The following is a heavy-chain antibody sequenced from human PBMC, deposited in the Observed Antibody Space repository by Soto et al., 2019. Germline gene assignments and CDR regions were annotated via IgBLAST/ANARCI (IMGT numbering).Heavy chain of an antibody. CDR2: ISYDGSNQ. Sequence: QPGGSLRLSCAASGFTFNIYGMHWVRQAPDKGLEWVALISYDGSNQYYADSVKGRITISRDNSKNTLFLQMNSLRADDTAVYYCAKDQASGQGSFDSWGQGTLVTVSS. CDR3: AKDQASGQGSFDS. J-gene: IGHJ4*02. CDR1: GFTFNIYG. V-gene: IGHV3-30*18.